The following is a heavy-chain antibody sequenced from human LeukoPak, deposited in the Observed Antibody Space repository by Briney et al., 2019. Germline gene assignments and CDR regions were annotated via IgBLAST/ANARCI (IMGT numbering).Heavy chain of an antibody. D-gene: IGHD6-19*01. J-gene: IGHJ6*03. CDR1: GFTFSDYY. CDR3: ARDLAGYYYYYMDV. Sequence: GGSLRLSCAASGFTFSDYYMSWIRQAPGKGLEWVSYISSSGSTIYYADSVKGRFTISRDNAKNSLYLQMNSLRAEDTAVYYCARDLAGYYYYYMDVWGKGTTVTISS. V-gene: IGHV3-11*01. CDR2: ISSSGSTI.